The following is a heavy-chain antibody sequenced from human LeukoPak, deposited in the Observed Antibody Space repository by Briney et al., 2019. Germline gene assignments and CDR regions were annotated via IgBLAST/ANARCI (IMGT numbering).Heavy chain of an antibody. Sequence: ASAKVSCKASGYTFTGYYMHWVRQAPGQGLEWMGWINPGSGATNCAQRFHGRVTMTRDTSISTVYMELSRLRSDDTAVYYCARDPPERIAVAGTGYWGQGTLVTVSS. V-gene: IGHV1-2*02. D-gene: IGHD6-19*01. CDR2: INPGSGAT. J-gene: IGHJ4*02. CDR1: GYTFTGYY. CDR3: ARDPPERIAVAGTGY.